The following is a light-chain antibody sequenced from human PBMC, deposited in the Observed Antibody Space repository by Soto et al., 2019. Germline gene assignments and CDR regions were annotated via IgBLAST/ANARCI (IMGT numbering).Light chain of an antibody. CDR2: KNS. V-gene: IGLV1-47*01. Sequence: VLTQSPSASGTPGQRVTISCSGSSSNIGSNSVYWYQQLPGTAPKLLIFKNSQRPSGVPDRFSGSKSGTSASLAVSGLRSGDEADYYCAAWDDRLRGFLFGPGTKVTVL. CDR3: AAWDDRLRGFL. J-gene: IGLJ1*01. CDR1: SSNIGSNS.